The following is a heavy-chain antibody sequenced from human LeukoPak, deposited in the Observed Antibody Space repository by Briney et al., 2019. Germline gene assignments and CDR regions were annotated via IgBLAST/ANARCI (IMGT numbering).Heavy chain of an antibody. CDR2: TRNKANSYTT. Sequence: GGSLRLSCAASGFILSDHYIDWVRQAPGKGLEWVGHTRNKANSYTTEYAASVKGRFTISRDDPKNLLYLQMNSLKSEDTAVYYCGRSGRYRPSDLWGQGTLVTVSS. V-gene: IGHV3-72*01. D-gene: IGHD1-26*01. CDR1: GFILSDHY. CDR3: GRSGRYRPSDL. J-gene: IGHJ5*02.